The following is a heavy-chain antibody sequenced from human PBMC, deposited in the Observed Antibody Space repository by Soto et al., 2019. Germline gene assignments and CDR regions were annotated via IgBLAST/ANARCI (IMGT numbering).Heavy chain of an antibody. D-gene: IGHD4-4*01. V-gene: IGHV3-23*01. J-gene: IGHJ4*02. CDR1: GLTFSGYG. Sequence: EVQLLESGGGLVQPGGSLRLSCAASGLTFSGYGMSWVRQAPGTGLEWVSAFSGSGSTTYYADSVKGRFTIYRDDSKNILFLQMNSLRAEDRAAYYCVTRSRGLQSSPPRLDSWGQGTLVTVSS. CDR3: VTRSRGLQSSPPRLDS. CDR2: FSGSGSTT.